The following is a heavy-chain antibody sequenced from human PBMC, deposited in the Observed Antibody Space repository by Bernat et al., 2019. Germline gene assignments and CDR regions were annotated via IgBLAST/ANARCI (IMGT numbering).Heavy chain of an antibody. V-gene: IGHV4-59*01. CDR2: IYYSGST. Sequence: QVQLQESGPGLVKPSETLSLTCTVSGGSISSYYWSWIRQPPRKGLEWIGYIYYSGSTNYNPSLKSRVTISVDTSKNQFSLKLSSVTAADTAVYYCARDLRQAGTDAFDIWGQGTMVTVSS. D-gene: IGHD6-19*01. CDR3: ARDLRQAGTDAFDI. J-gene: IGHJ3*02. CDR1: GGSISSYY.